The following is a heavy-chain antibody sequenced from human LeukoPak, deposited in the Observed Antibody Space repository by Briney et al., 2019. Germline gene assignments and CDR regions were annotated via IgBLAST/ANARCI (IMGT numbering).Heavy chain of an antibody. CDR3: ARHSGHSSTNDAFDI. V-gene: IGHV4-30-2*01. D-gene: IGHD6-13*01. J-gene: IGHJ3*02. Sequence: TLSLTCAVSGGSISSGGYSWSWIRQPPGKGLEWIGYIYHSGSTYYNPSLKSRVTISVDRSKNQFSLKLSSVTAADTAVYYCARHSGHSSTNDAFDIWGQGTMVIVSS. CDR2: IYHSGST. CDR1: GGSISSGGYS.